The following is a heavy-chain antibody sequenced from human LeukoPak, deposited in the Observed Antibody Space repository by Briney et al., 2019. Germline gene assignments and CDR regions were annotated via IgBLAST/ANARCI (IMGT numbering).Heavy chain of an antibody. CDR2: INHSGST. Sequence: PSETLSLTCAVYGGSFSCYYWSWIRQPPGKGLAWIGEINHSGSTNYNPTLKSRVTISVDTSKNQFSLKLSSVTDADTAVYYCARVPEYDFWSGSNWFDPWGQGTLVTVSS. CDR1: GGSFSCYY. V-gene: IGHV4-34*01. CDR3: ARVPEYDFWSGSNWFDP. D-gene: IGHD3-3*01. J-gene: IGHJ5*02.